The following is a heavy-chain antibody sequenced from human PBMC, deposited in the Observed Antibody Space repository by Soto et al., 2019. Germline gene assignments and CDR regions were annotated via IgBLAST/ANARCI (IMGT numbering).Heavy chain of an antibody. D-gene: IGHD3-16*01. CDR3: TPKGGGDRILDY. V-gene: IGHV2-5*02. Sequence: QITLKESGPTLGKPTQTLTLTCTFSGFSRSTSGVGVGWIRQPPGKALEWLALIYWDDAKEYSPSLKSRLTITKANYNNPVVLTMTNMDPVDTATYSCTPKGGGDRILDYWGQGTLVTVSS. J-gene: IGHJ4*02. CDR1: GFSRSTSGVG. CDR2: IYWDDAK.